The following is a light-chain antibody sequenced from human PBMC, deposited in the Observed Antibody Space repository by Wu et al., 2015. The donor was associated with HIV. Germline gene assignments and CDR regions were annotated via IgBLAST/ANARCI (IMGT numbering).Light chain of an antibody. V-gene: IGKV3-11*01. CDR3: QQRSNWPPLT. Sequence: EIVLTQSPATLSLSPGERATLSCRASESVRTYLAWYQQKPGQAPRLLIYDASKRAPGIPVRFSGSGSGTDFTLTISSLEPEDFAVYYCQQRSNWPPLTFGGGTKVEIK. CDR1: ESVRTY. CDR2: DAS. J-gene: IGKJ4*01.